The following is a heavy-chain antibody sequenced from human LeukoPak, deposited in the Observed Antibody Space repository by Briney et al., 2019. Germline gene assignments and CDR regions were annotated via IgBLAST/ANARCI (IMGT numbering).Heavy chain of an antibody. J-gene: IGHJ6*02. V-gene: IGHV3-20*04. CDR3: ARALGYYYYYGVGV. D-gene: IGHD7-27*01. CDR2: IHWNGGST. Sequence: SGGSLRLSCAASGFTFSNYAMSWVRQVPGKGLEWVSGIHWNGGSTVYADSVKGRFTISRDNAKNSLYLQMNSLRAEDTALYYCARALGYYYYYGVGVWGQGTTVTVSS. CDR1: GFTFSNYA.